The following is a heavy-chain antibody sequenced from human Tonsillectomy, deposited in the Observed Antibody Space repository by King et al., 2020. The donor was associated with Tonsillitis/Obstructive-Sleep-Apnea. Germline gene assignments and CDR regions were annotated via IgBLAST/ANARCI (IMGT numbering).Heavy chain of an antibody. CDR1: GYTFTGYY. Sequence: QLVQSGAEVKKPGASVKVSCKASGYTFTGYYMHWVRQAPGQGLEWMGWINPNSGGTNYAQKIQGRVTMTRDTSISTAYIELSRLRSDDTAVYYCARDGGEYQLPGWGQGTLVTVSS. CDR2: INPNSGGT. CDR3: ARDGGEYQLPG. J-gene: IGHJ4*02. D-gene: IGHD2-2*01. V-gene: IGHV1-2*02.